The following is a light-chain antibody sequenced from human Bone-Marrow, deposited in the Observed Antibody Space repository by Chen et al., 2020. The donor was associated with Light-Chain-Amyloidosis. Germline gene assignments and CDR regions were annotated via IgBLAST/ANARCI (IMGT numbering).Light chain of an antibody. CDR1: STDVGGYNY. J-gene: IGLJ1*01. CDR3: SSYTASSFYV. V-gene: IGLV2-14*03. Sequence: QSALTHPASVSGSPGQTITISCTGTSTDVGGYNYVSCYQQHPGKAPKLMIYDVSTRPLGVSSRFSGSKSGNTASLTISGLQAEDEADYYCSSYTASSFYVFGTATTVTVL. CDR2: DVS.